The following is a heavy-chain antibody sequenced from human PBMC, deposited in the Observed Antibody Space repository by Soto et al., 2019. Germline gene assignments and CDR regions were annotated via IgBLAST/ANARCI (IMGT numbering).Heavy chain of an antibody. D-gene: IGHD3-3*01. CDR3: AKDRTPPGDFWSGYYAFAY. V-gene: IGHV3-23*01. CDR2: ISGSGGST. CDR1: GFTFSSYA. Sequence: GGSLRLSCAASGFTFSSYAMSWVRQAPGKGLEWVSAISGSGGSTYYADSVKGRFTISRDNSKNTLYLQMNSLRAEDTAVYYCAKDRTPPGDFWSGYYAFAYCGQRSLVIGSS. J-gene: IGHJ4*02.